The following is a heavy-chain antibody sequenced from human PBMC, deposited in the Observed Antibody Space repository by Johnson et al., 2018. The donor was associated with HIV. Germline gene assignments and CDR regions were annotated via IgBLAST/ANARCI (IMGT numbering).Heavy chain of an antibody. J-gene: IGHJ3*02. Sequence: QVQLVESGGGVVQPGRSLRLSCAASEFTFSTYGMHWVRQAPGKGLEWVAFIRYDGSNKYYADSVKGRFTISRDNSKNTLYLQMNSLRAEDMAVYYCASLIQWEPHAFDIGGQGTMVTVSS. CDR2: IRYDGSNK. CDR3: ASLIQWEPHAFDI. V-gene: IGHV3-30*02. D-gene: IGHD1-26*01. CDR1: EFTFSTYG.